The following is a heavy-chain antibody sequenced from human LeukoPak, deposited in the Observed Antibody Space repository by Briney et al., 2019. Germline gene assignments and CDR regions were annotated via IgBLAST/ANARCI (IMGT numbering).Heavy chain of an antibody. CDR1: GFTFSSYS. D-gene: IGHD2-2*01. CDR3: ARGGYCSSTSCYSLGGMDV. CDR2: ISSSSSYI. V-gene: IGHV3-21*01. J-gene: IGHJ6*04. Sequence: GGSLRLSCAAPGFTFSSYSMNWVRQAPGKGLEWVSSISSSSSYIYYADSVKGRFTISRDNAKNSLYLQMNSLRAEDTAVYYCARGGYCSSTSCYSLGGMDVWGKGTTVTVSS.